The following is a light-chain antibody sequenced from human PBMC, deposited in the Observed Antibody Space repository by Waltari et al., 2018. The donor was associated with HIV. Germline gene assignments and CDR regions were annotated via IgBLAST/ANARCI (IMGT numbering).Light chain of an antibody. Sequence: QSALTQPPSASGSPGQSVTISCTVTRSDAGGCNDVPWYQQYPGKAPKVMIFEVSNRPSGVPDRFSGSRSGNTASLTVSGLQAEDEADYYCSSYAGSNNWVFGGGTKLTVL. CDR2: EVS. CDR1: RSDAGGCND. V-gene: IGLV2-8*01. CDR3: SSYAGSNNWV. J-gene: IGLJ3*02.